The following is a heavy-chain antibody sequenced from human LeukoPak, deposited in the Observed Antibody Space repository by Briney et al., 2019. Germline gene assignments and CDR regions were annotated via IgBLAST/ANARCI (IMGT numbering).Heavy chain of an antibody. D-gene: IGHD4-23*01. J-gene: IGHJ4*02. V-gene: IGHV3-23*01. CDR1: GFTFSSYA. Sequence: PGGSLRLSCAASGFTFSSYAMSWVRQAPGKGLEWVSAISGSGGSTYYADSVKGRFTISRDNSKNTLYLQMNSLRAEDTAVYYCAKIDLGDYDGWNFDYWGRGTLVTVSS. CDR2: ISGSGGST. CDR3: AKIDLGDYDGWNFDY.